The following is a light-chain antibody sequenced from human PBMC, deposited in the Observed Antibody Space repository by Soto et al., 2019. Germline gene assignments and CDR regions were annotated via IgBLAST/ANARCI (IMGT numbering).Light chain of an antibody. V-gene: IGKV1-9*01. Sequence: DIQLTQSPSFLSPSIGESVTITCRASQVISTSLAWYQVKPGKAPKLLIYAASTLESGVPSRFSATVSGTEFSLTITSLQPEDFATYYCQKYNSAPFTFGPGTKVDIK. CDR3: QKYNSAPFT. CDR1: QVISTS. J-gene: IGKJ3*01. CDR2: AAS.